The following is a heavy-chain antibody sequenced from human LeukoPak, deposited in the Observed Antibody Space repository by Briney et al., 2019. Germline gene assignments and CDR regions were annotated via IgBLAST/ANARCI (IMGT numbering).Heavy chain of an antibody. CDR1: GGXFSGYY. D-gene: IGHD3-3*01. J-gene: IGHJ4*02. V-gene: IGHV4-34*01. Sequence: SETLSLTCDVYGGXFSGYYCSWIRQPPGKGLEWIGEINHSGSTNYNPSLKSRVTISVDTSKNQFSLNLSSVTAADTAVYYCASFRFWSGFNWGQGTLVTVSS. CDR3: ASFRFWSGFN. CDR2: INHSGST.